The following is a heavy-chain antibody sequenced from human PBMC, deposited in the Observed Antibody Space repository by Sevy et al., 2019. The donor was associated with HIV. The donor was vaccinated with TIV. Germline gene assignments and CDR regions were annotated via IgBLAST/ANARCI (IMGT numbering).Heavy chain of an antibody. J-gene: IGHJ4*02. Sequence: GGSLRLSCAASGFTFSKYGMHWVRQAPGKGLEWVALIWYDGSNKYYADSVEGRFTISKDNSKNALYLKMNSLVAEDTAVYYCVRGADYYDSSGANCDYWGQGTLVTVSS. V-gene: IGHV3-33*01. CDR2: IWYDGSNK. CDR1: GFTFSKYG. D-gene: IGHD3-22*01. CDR3: VRGADYYDSSGANCDY.